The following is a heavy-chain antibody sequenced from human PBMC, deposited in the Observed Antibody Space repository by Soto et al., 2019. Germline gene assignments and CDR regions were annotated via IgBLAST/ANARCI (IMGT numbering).Heavy chain of an antibody. Sequence: EVQLVESGGGLVKPGGSLRLSCAASGFTFSSYSMNWVRQAPGKGLEWVSSISSSSSYIYYADSVKGRFTISRDNAKNSLYLQMNSLRAGDTAVYYCARGLAYSSSWPHYFAYWGQGTLVTVSS. CDR1: GFTFSSYS. D-gene: IGHD6-13*01. V-gene: IGHV3-21*01. CDR2: ISSSSSYI. CDR3: ARGLAYSSSWPHYFAY. J-gene: IGHJ4*02.